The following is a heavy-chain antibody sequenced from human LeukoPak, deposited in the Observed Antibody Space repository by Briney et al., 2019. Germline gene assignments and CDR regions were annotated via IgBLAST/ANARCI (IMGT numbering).Heavy chain of an antibody. CDR1: GYTLTELS. Sequence: ASVKVSCKVSGYTLTELSMHWVRQATGQGLEWMGWMNPNSGNTGYAQKFQGRVTMTRNTSISTAYMELSSLRSEDTAVYYCARGPPVAGTSSWFDPWGQGALVTVSS. CDR2: MNPNSGNT. CDR3: ARGPPVAGTSSWFDP. D-gene: IGHD6-19*01. V-gene: IGHV1-8*01. J-gene: IGHJ5*02.